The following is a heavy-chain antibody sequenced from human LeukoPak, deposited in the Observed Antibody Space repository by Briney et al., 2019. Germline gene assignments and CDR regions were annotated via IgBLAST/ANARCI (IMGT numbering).Heavy chain of an antibody. CDR2: INHSGST. Sequence: PSETLSLTCAVYGGSFSGYYWSWIRQPPGKGLEWIGEINHSGSTNYNPSLKSRVTISVDTSKNQFSLKLSSVTAAGTAVYYCARGRRITMIVVVIGGSYFDYWGQGTLVTVSS. CDR1: GGSFSGYY. V-gene: IGHV4-34*01. CDR3: ARGRRITMIVVVIGGSYFDY. D-gene: IGHD3-22*01. J-gene: IGHJ4*02.